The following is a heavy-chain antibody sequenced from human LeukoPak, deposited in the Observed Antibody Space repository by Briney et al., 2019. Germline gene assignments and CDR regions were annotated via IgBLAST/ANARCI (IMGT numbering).Heavy chain of an antibody. CDR2: VNSDGSST. V-gene: IGHV3-74*01. CDR1: EFTFSNHW. Sequence: GGSLRLSCADSEFTFSNHWMHWVRQVPGKGLVWVSRVNSDGSSTSYADSVKGRFTISRENAKNTLYLQMNSLRAEDTAVYYCAREKSAWDAPDAFDLWGQGTMVTVSS. D-gene: IGHD1-26*01. CDR3: AREKSAWDAPDAFDL. J-gene: IGHJ3*01.